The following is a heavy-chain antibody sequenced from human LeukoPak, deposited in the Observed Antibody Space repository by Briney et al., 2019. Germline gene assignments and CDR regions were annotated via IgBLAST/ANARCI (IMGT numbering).Heavy chain of an antibody. D-gene: IGHD3-10*01. CDR1: GGSINSFY. CDR3: ARLARLTLIRGVTGYHSLDV. CDR2: IYYSGST. V-gene: IGHV4-59*01. Sequence: SETLSLTCTVSGGSINSFYWSWIRQPPGGGLEWIGYIYYSGSTNYNPSLKSRVTMSVDASKNLFSLWLSSVTAADTAVYYCARLARLTLIRGVTGYHSLDVWGRGTKVTVSS. J-gene: IGHJ6*04.